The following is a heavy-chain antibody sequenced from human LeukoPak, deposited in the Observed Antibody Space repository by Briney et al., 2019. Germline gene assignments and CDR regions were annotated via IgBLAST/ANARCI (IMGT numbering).Heavy chain of an antibody. Sequence: GGSLRLSCAASGCTFSSDFMNWVRQAPGKGLEWVSSISSTSSYIYYADSVKGRFTISRDNAKNSLYLQMNSLRAEDTAAYYCARGYWGGDCYLDWGRGPLVTVSS. V-gene: IGHV3-21*01. D-gene: IGHD2-21*02. CDR1: GCTFSSDF. CDR2: ISSTSSYI. CDR3: ARGYWGGDCYLD. J-gene: IGHJ4*02.